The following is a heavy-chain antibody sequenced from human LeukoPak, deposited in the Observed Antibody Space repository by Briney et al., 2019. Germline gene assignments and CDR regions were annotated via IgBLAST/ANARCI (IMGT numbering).Heavy chain of an antibody. J-gene: IGHJ4*02. CDR3: AKARGYYDFWSGWD. CDR1: VFAFSNYW. Sequence: PGGSLRLSCAASVFAFSNYWMHWVRQAPGKRLVWVSRIKSDGSSTTYADSVKGRFTISRDNDTNMVYLQLNRLRADDTAVYYCAKARGYYDFWSGWDWGQGTLVTVSS. CDR2: IKSDGSST. V-gene: IGHV3-74*01. D-gene: IGHD3-3*01.